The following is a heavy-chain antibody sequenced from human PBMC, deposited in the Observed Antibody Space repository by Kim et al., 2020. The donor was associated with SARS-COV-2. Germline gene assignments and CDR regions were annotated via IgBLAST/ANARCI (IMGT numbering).Heavy chain of an antibody. CDR1: GFTFSSYS. CDR3: ARLARSGSYYGYYGMDV. CDR2: ISSSSSYI. Sequence: GGSLRLSCAASGFTFSSYSMNWVRQAPGKGLEWVSSISSSSSYIYYADSVKGRFTISRDNAKNSLYLQMNSLRAEDTAVYYCARLARSGSYYGYYGMDVWGQGTTVTVSS. J-gene: IGHJ6*02. D-gene: IGHD1-26*01. V-gene: IGHV3-21*01.